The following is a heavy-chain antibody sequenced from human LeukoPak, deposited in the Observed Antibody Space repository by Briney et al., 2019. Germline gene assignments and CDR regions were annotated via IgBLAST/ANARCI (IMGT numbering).Heavy chain of an antibody. D-gene: IGHD3-16*01. Sequence: GASLRLSCAASGFIFSNYAMSWVRQVPGKGLEWVANIKQDGSEKYYVDSVKGRFTISRDNAKKSLYLQMNSLRAEDTAVYYCARDGGPFDYWGQGTLVIVSS. CDR3: ARDGGPFDY. V-gene: IGHV3-7*01. J-gene: IGHJ4*02. CDR2: IKQDGSEK. CDR1: GFIFSNYA.